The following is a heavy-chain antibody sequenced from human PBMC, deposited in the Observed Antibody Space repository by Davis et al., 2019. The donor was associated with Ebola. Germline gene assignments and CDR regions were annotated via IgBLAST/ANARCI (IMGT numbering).Heavy chain of an antibody. CDR2: IGSDSGT. V-gene: IGHV3-23*01. Sequence: PGGSLRLSCAASGFTFRSYTLNWVRQAPGKGLEWVSGIGSDSGTHYAHSVKGRFTISRDDSKNTLYLQMNSLRGEDTAIYYCAKDLFWWSASDVWGQGTTVTVS. J-gene: IGHJ6*02. D-gene: IGHD2-8*02. CDR3: AKDLFWWSASDV. CDR1: GFTFRSYT.